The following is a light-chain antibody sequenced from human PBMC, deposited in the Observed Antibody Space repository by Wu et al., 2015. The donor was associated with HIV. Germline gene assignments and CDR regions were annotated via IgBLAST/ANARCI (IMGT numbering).Light chain of an antibody. J-gene: IGKJ5*01. CDR3: QHFTDYPLSVT. Sequence: EIVMTQSPGTLSVSPGERATLSCRASQSVGSNIAWYQQKPGQAPRLLIYGASNRATGIPDRFSGSGSGTDFTLTISSLQAEDFATYFCQHFTDYPLSVTFGQGHDWTLN. V-gene: IGKV3D-15*01. CDR2: GAS. CDR1: QSVGSN.